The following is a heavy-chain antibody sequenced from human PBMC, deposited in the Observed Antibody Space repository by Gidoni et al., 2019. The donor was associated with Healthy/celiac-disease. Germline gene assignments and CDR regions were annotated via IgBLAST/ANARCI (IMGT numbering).Heavy chain of an antibody. CDR2: IKSKTDGGTT. CDR3: TTGYDTPRY. J-gene: IGHJ4*02. CDR1: GSTFSNAW. Sequence: EVQLVESGGGLVKPGGSLRTSCAAPGSTFSNAWMSWVRQAPGTGLECGGRIKSKTDGGTTDYAAPVKGRFTISRDDSKNTLYLQMNSLKSEDTAVYYCTTGYDTPRYWGQGTLVTVSS. V-gene: IGHV3-15*01. D-gene: IGHD3-22*01.